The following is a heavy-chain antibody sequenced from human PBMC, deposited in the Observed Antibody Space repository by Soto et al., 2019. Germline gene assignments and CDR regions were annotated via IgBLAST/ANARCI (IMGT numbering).Heavy chain of an antibody. Sequence: QVQLQELGPGLVKPSQTLSLTCTVSGGSISSGGYYWSWIRQHPGKGLEWIGYIYYSGSTYYTPSFKSRVTLSVDTSKNQFSLKLSSVTAEDTAVYYCARDGGHYYYGSVDWGQGTLVTVSS. CDR3: ARDGGHYYYGSVD. V-gene: IGHV4-31*03. CDR1: GGSISSGGYY. D-gene: IGHD3-10*01. CDR2: IYYSGST. J-gene: IGHJ4*02.